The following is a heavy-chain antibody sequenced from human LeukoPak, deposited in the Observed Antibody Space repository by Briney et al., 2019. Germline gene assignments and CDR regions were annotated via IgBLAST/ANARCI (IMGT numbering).Heavy chain of an antibody. V-gene: IGHV3-23*01. CDR2: ISGSGGST. J-gene: IGHJ3*02. CDR1: GFTFSSYA. D-gene: IGHD3-22*01. Sequence: PGGSLRLSCAASGFTFSSYAMSWVRQAPGKGLEWVSAISGSGGSTYYADSVKGRFTISRDNSKNTLYLQMNSLRAEDTAVYYCARAQLGLFKYYYDSSGYPYAFDIWGQGAMVTVSS. CDR3: ARAQLGLFKYYYDSSGYPYAFDI.